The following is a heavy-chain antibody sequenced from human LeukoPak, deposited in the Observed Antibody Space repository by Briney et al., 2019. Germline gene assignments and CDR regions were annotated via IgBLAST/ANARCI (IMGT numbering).Heavy chain of an antibody. CDR3: ARDVGSVRYSDWPEYYFDY. CDR1: GFTFSSYW. Sequence: GGSLRLSCAASGFTFSSYWMSWVRQAPGKGLEWVANIKQDGSEKYYVDSVKGRFTISRDNAKNSLYLQMNSLRAEDTAVYYCARDVGSVRYSDWPEYYFDYWGQGTLVTVSS. V-gene: IGHV3-7*01. D-gene: IGHD3-9*01. J-gene: IGHJ4*02. CDR2: IKQDGSEK.